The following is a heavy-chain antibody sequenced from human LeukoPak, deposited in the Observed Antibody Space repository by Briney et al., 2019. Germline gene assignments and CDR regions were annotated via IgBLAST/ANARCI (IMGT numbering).Heavy chain of an antibody. J-gene: IGHJ4*02. CDR3: ARGGLNFDY. CDR1: GGSISSYY. Sequence: KPSDALSLTCTVSGGSISSYYWSWIRQPPGKGLEWIGYIYYSGSTNYNPSLKSRVTISVDTSKNQFSLKLSSVTAADTAVYYCARGGLNFDYWGQGTLVTVSS. V-gene: IGHV4-59*07. CDR2: IYYSGST. D-gene: IGHD3-16*01.